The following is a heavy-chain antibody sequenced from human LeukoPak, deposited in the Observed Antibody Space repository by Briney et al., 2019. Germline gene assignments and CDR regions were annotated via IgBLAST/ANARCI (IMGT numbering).Heavy chain of an antibody. CDR3: AKDRSRYYGPDAFDI. J-gene: IGHJ3*02. CDR2: ASHDGSNK. V-gene: IGHV3-30*18. CDR1: AFTFSTYG. D-gene: IGHD3-10*01. Sequence: PGRSLSLSCAASAFTFSTYGMHWVRQAPGKGLGWVAVASHDGSNKYYADCVKRRFTISRDNSKNALYLQMNSVRDEDTAVYYCAKDRSRYYGPDAFDIWGQGTMVTVSS.